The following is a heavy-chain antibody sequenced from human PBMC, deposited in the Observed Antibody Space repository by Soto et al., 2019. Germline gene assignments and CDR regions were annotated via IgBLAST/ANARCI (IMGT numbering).Heavy chain of an antibody. V-gene: IGHV3-23*01. CDR1: GFMFTNFA. CDR3: AKDRSGSTYHYGMDV. D-gene: IGHD3-3*01. J-gene: IGHJ6*02. CDR2: ISGSGGSI. Sequence: PGGSLRLSCAASGFMFTNFAMSWVRQAPGKGLEWVSAISGSGGSIYYVESVKGRFTTSRDKSKNTVNLQMNSLRAEDTAVYYCAKDRSGSTYHYGMDVWGQGTTVTVSS.